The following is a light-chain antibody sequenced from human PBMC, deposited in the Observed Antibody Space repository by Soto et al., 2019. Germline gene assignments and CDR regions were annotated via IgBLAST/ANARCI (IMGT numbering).Light chain of an antibody. Sequence: EIVMTQSPATQSVSPGERATLSSRASQSVSSNLAWYQQKPGQAPRLLIYGASTRATGIPARFSGSGSGTEFTLTISSLQSEDFAVYCCQQYNNWWTFGQGTKVEIK. V-gene: IGKV3-15*01. CDR3: QQYNNWWT. CDR2: GAS. J-gene: IGKJ1*01. CDR1: QSVSSN.